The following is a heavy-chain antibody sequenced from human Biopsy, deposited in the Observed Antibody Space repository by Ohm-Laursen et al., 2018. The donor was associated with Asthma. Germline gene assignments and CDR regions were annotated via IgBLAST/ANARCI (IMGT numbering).Heavy chain of an antibody. D-gene: IGHD3-10*01. V-gene: IGHV1-18*01. CDR1: GYTFNSAG. CDR2: ISVYNGNT. Sequence: SVKVSCKPSGYTFNSAGITWVRQAPGQGLEWMGWISVYNGNTKVAQKLQDRVTMITDTSTSKAYMELRSLRSDDTAVYFCARAVDYSHYYGIDVWGQGTTVTVS. CDR3: ARAVDYSHYYGIDV. J-gene: IGHJ6*02.